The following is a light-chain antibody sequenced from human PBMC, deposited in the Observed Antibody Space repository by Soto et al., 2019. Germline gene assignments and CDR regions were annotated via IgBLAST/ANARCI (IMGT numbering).Light chain of an antibody. Sequence: EIVLTQSPGTLSLSPGERATLSCRASPSVSSSYLAWYQQKPGQAPRLLIYGASSRATGIPDRFSGSGSGTDFTITISRMEPEDSAVYYCQQYDSSPLTFGGGTKVEIK. CDR1: PSVSSSY. CDR2: GAS. V-gene: IGKV3-20*01. CDR3: QQYDSSPLT. J-gene: IGKJ4*01.